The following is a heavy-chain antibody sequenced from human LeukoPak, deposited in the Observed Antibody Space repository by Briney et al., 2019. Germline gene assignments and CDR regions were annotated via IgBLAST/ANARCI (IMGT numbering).Heavy chain of an antibody. D-gene: IGHD3-3*01. CDR2: IFHGGTP. CDR3: ARGHYDFWSGYNPVDY. Sequence: PSQTLSLTCTVSRGSISSGTYNWSSIRQYPGKGLEWIGHIFHGGTPSYTTPPKSQVTTSLDTSRKHFSLKLNSVTAADTAVYYCARGHYDFWSGYNPVDYWGQGTLVTVSS. V-gene: IGHV4-31*01. CDR1: RGSISSGTYN. J-gene: IGHJ4*02.